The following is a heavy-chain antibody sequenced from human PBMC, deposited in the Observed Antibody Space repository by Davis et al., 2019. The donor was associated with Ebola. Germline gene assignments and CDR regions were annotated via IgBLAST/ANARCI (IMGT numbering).Heavy chain of an antibody. V-gene: IGHV4-61*01. CDR2: VYYSGSA. D-gene: IGHD5-18*01. Sequence: MPSETLSLTCNVSGGSIGSSSYYWSWIRQPPGKGLEWIGYVYYSGSANYNPSLKSRVTISVDTSKNQFSLRLGSVAAADTALYYCARGKYRYGWYDAWGQGTLVTVFS. CDR3: ARGKYRYGWYDA. J-gene: IGHJ5*02. CDR1: GGSIGSSSYY.